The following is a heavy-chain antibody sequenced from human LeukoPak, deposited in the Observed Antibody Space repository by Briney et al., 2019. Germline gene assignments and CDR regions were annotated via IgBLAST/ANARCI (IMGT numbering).Heavy chain of an antibody. J-gene: IGHJ6*03. Sequence: SVKVSCKASGGTFSSYAISWVRQAPGQGLGWMGRIIPIFGTANYAQKFQGRVTITTDESTSTAYMELSSLRSEDTAVYYCARDGGLWFGGDYYYYMDVWGKGTTVTVSS. CDR1: GGTFSSYA. CDR2: IIPIFGTA. CDR3: ARDGGLWFGGDYYYYMDV. V-gene: IGHV1-69*05. D-gene: IGHD3-10*01.